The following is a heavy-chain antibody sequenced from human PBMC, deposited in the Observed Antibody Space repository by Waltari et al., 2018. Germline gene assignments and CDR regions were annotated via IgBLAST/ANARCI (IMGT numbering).Heavy chain of an antibody. CDR3: AKDRAGVFDY. CDR2: ITGSGDST. J-gene: IGHJ4*02. Sequence: EVQLVESGGGLVQPGGSLRLSCAASGFTYINYAMTWVRQAPGKGLQWVSDITGSGDSTDYSDSVKGRFTISRDNSKNTLYLQMNSLRAEDTAIYYCAKDRAGVFDYWGQGTLVTVSS. CDR1: GFTYINYA. V-gene: IGHV3-23*04. D-gene: IGHD3-10*01.